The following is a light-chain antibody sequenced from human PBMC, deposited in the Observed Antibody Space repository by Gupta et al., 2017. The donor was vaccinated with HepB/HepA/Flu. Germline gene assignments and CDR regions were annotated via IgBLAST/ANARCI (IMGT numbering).Light chain of an antibody. Sequence: EIVLTQSPATLSVFPGERATLSCRATESFRNDLAWYQQKPGQAPRLLIYGADIRATGVSARFRGSGSGTDFPITIRPLQSAHCSVYYFQQYYTWPQTFGQGTKVELK. V-gene: IGKV3-15*01. CDR2: GAD. CDR1: ESFRND. CDR3: QQYYTWPQT. J-gene: IGKJ1*01.